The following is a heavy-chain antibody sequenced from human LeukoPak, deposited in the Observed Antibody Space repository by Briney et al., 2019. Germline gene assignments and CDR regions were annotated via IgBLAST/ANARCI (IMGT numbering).Heavy chain of an antibody. D-gene: IGHD2-8*01. J-gene: IGHJ5*02. CDR2: IRYGGSIK. Sequence: PGGSLRLPCAASGFTFSSYGMHWVRQAPGKGLEWVTFIRYGGSIKYYTDSVKGRFTISRDNAKNSLYLQMNSLRAEDTAVYYCARDSGCMLGFCRRNWFDPWGQGTLVTVSS. CDR3: ARDSGCMLGFCRRNWFDP. CDR1: GFTFSSYG. V-gene: IGHV3-30*02.